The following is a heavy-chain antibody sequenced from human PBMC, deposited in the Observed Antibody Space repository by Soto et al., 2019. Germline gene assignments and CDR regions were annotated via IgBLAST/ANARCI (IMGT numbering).Heavy chain of an antibody. CDR1: GFTFSSCA. CDR2: ISGSGGST. Sequence: PGGSLRLSCAASGFTFSSCAMSWVRQAPGKGLEWVSAISGSGGSTYYADSVKGRFTISRDNSKNTLYLQMNSLRAEDTAVYYCAKDQPKYSSSSVYYYYYGMDVWGQGTTVTVSS. J-gene: IGHJ6*02. CDR3: AKDQPKYSSSSVYYYYYGMDV. D-gene: IGHD6-6*01. V-gene: IGHV3-23*01.